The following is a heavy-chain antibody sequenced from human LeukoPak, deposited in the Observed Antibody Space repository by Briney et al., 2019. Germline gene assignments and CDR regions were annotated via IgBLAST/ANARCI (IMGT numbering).Heavy chain of an antibody. J-gene: IGHJ4*02. CDR3: ARDLTGPFDY. Sequence: GGSLRLSCAASGFTFSSNWMSWVRQAPGKGLEWVANIKQDGSDKYYVDSVKGRFTISRDNAKNSLYLQMNSLRAEDTAVYYCARDLTGPFDYWGQGTLVTVSS. D-gene: IGHD1-14*01. CDR2: IKQDGSDK. V-gene: IGHV3-7*01. CDR1: GFTFSSNW.